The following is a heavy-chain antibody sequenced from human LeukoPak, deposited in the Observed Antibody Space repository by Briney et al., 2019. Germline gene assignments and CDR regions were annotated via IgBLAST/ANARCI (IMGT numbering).Heavy chain of an antibody. CDR3: ARDYYDSSGYYPFDY. CDR2: IIPIFGTA. Sequence: ASLKVSCKASGGTFSSYAISWVRQAPGQGLEWMGGIIPIFGTANYAQKFQGRVTITADESTSTAYMELSSLRSEDTAVYYCARDYYDSSGYYPFDYWGQGTLVTVSS. D-gene: IGHD3-22*01. V-gene: IGHV1-69*13. J-gene: IGHJ4*02. CDR1: GGTFSSYA.